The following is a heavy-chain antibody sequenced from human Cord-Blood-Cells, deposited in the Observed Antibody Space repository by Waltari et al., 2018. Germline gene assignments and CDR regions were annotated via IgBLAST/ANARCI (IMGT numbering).Heavy chain of an antibody. Sequence: QVQLVQSGAEVTKPGSSVKVSCKASGGTFSSYAISWVRQAPGQGLEWMGGIIPILGIANYAQKFQGRVTITADESTSTAYMELSSLRSEDTAVYYCARTTMVRGVFDYWGQGTLVTVSS. J-gene: IGHJ4*02. CDR2: IIPILGIA. D-gene: IGHD3-10*01. V-gene: IGHV1-69*04. CDR1: GGTFSSYA. CDR3: ARTTMVRGVFDY.